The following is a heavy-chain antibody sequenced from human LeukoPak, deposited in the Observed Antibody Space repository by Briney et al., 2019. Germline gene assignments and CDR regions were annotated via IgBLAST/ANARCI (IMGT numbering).Heavy chain of an antibody. CDR1: GDSVSSKSAA. J-gene: IGHJ4*02. CDR2: TYYRSKWYN. D-gene: IGHD2-8*02. Sequence: SQTLSLTCAISGDSVSSKSAAWNRIRQSPSRGLEWLGRTYYRSKWYNEYAVSVKSRITINPDTSKNQFSLQLNSVAPEDTAVYYCARTTGHFDYWGQGTLVTVSS. CDR3: ARTTGHFDY. V-gene: IGHV6-1*01.